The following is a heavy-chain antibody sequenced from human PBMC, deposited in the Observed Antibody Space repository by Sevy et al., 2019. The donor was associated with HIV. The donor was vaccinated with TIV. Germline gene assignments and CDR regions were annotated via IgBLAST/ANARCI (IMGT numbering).Heavy chain of an antibody. D-gene: IGHD6-13*01. CDR2: IYYSGST. V-gene: IGHV4-59*13. Sequence: SETLSLTCTVSGGSISSYYWSWIRQPPGKGLEWIGYIYYSGSTNYNPSLKSRDTISVDTSKNQFSLKLSSVTAADTAVYYCAREEAAAGTIMFDYWGQGTLVTVSS. CDR1: GGSISSYY. CDR3: AREEAAAGTIMFDY. J-gene: IGHJ4*02.